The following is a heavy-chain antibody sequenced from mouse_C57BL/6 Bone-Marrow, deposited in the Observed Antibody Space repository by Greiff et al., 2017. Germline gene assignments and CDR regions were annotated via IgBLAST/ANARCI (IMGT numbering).Heavy chain of an antibody. D-gene: IGHD2-10*01. CDR3: ASPYYGLFAY. J-gene: IGHJ3*01. Sequence: EVQGVESGGDLVKPGGSLKLSCAASGFTFSSYGMSWVRQTPDKRLEWVATISSGGSYTYYPDSVKGRFTISRDNAKNTLYLQMSSLKSEDTAMDYCASPYYGLFAYWGQGTLVTVSA. V-gene: IGHV5-6*01. CDR2: ISSGGSYT. CDR1: GFTFSSYG.